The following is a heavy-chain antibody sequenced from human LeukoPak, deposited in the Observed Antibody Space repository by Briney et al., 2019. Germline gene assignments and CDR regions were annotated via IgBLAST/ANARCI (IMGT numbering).Heavy chain of an antibody. V-gene: IGHV3-48*03. Sequence: GGSLRLSCAASGFTFSSYDMKWVRQAPGKGLEWVSHISGSGSNIGYADSVKGRFTISRDNAKNSLYLQMNSLRAEDTAVYYCARAGYSRTGTMYYYYGMDVWGQGTTVTVSS. CDR3: ARAGYSRTGTMYYYYGMDV. CDR2: ISGSGSNI. D-gene: IGHD1-1*01. J-gene: IGHJ6*02. CDR1: GFTFSSYD.